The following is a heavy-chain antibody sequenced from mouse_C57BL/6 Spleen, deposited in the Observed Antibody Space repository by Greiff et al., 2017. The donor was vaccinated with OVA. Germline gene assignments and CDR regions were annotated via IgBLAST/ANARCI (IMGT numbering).Heavy chain of an antibody. CDR3: ARTSTMVRSYFDY. Sequence: EVQLQQSGPELVKPGASVKISCKASGYSFTGYYMNWVKQSPEKSLEWIGEINPSTGGTTYNQKFKAKATLTVDKSSSTAYMQLKSLTSEDSAVYYCARTSTMVRSYFDYWGQGTTLTVSS. V-gene: IGHV1-42*01. J-gene: IGHJ2*01. CDR2: INPSTGGT. CDR1: GYSFTGYY. D-gene: IGHD2-1*01.